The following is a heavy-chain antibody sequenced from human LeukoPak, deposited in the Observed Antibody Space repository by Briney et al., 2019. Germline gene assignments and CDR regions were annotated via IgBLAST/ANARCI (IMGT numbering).Heavy chain of an antibody. J-gene: IGHJ6*03. CDR1: GFTFSSYG. D-gene: IGHD5-12*01. V-gene: IGHV3-23*01. Sequence: GGSLRLSCAASGFTFSSYGMSWVRQAPGKGLEWVSAISGSGGSTYYADSVKGRFTISRDNSKNTLYLQMNSLRAEDTAVYYCAKRSVSGYDSLYYYYYMDVWGKGTTVTISS. CDR2: ISGSGGST. CDR3: AKRSVSGYDSLYYYYYMDV.